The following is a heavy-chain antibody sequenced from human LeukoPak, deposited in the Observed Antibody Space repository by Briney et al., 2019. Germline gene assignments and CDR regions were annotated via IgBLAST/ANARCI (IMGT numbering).Heavy chain of an antibody. CDR2: ISYDGSNK. CDR3: ARAKPQSEWLVSGYFDL. Sequence: GGSLRLSCAASGITFSTYWMSWVRQAPGKGLEWVAVISYDGSNKYYADSVKGRFTISRDNSKNTLYLQMNSLRAEDTAVYYCARAKPQSEWLVSGYFDLWGRGTLVTVSS. V-gene: IGHV3-30-3*01. J-gene: IGHJ2*01. D-gene: IGHD6-19*01. CDR1: GITFSTYW.